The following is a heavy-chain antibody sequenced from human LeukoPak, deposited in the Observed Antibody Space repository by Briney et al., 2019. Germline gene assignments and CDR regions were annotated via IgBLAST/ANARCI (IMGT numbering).Heavy chain of an antibody. Sequence: GRSLRLSCLASGFAFNTQAMHWVRQAPGKGLEWLAVMSLDGSSIYYADSVKGRFIISRDNSKNTLYLQMSSLRVEDTAVYYCARDRGKLRYFDLWGQGTLLTVSS. CDR1: GFAFNTQA. J-gene: IGHJ4*02. CDR2: MSLDGSSI. V-gene: IGHV3-30*15. CDR3: ARDRGKLRYFDL. D-gene: IGHD3-9*01.